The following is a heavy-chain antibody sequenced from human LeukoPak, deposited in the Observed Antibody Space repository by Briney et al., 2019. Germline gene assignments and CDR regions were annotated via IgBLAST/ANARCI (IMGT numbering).Heavy chain of an antibody. CDR3: ARLRGDYEGRFDY. J-gene: IGHJ4*02. V-gene: IGHV3-33*01. CDR1: GFTFSNYG. D-gene: IGHD4-17*01. CDR2: IWYDGSNK. Sequence: PGRSLRLSCAASGFTFSNYGMHWVRQAPGKGLEWVALIWYDGSNKYYADSVRGRFTISRDNSKNTLYLQMKSLRVEDTAVYYCARLRGDYEGRFDYWGQGTLVTVSS.